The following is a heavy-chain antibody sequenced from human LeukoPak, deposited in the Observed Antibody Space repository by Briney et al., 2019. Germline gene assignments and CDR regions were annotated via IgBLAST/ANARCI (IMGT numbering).Heavy chain of an antibody. V-gene: IGHV3-30*02. J-gene: IGHJ4*02. D-gene: IGHD3-22*01. CDR2: IRYDGSNK. Sequence: RGSLRLSCAASGFTFSSYGMHWVRQAPGKGLEWVAFIRYDGSNKYYADSVKGRFTISRDNSKNTLYLQMNSLRAEDTAVYYCAKAGYYDSSGYPLDYWGQGTLVTVSS. CDR1: GFTFSSYG. CDR3: AKAGYYDSSGYPLDY.